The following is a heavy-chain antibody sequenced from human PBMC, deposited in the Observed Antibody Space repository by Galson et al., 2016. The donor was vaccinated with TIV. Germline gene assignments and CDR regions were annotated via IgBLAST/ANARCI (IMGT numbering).Heavy chain of an antibody. CDR1: GYTFSAWW. Sequence: QSGAEVKKPGEALKISCKGSGYTFSAWWIAWVRQMPGKGLECMGKIDPDDSETRHSPSFQGQVTISVDKSTGTAYLQWRSLKASDTAMYYCARQAGRGYGMDVWGHGTTVTVS. CDR3: ARQAGRGYGMDV. J-gene: IGHJ6*02. CDR2: IDPDDSET. D-gene: IGHD3-3*01. V-gene: IGHV5-51*01.